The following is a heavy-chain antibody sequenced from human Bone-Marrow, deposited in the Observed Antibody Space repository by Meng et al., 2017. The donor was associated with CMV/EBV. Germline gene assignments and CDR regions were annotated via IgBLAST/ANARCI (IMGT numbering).Heavy chain of an antibody. D-gene: IGHD1-26*01. CDR3: ARDYQRYTGSYVDF. CDR2: IYYSGRT. V-gene: IGHV4-59*01. Sequence: SETLSLTCTVYGGSTSSYYWSWIRQPPGNGLEWIGSIYYSGRTNYNPSLKSLVTISVDTSKNQFSLKLSSVTAADPAGYSCARDYQRYTGSYVDFWGQGALVTVSS. CDR1: GGSTSSYY. J-gene: IGHJ4*02.